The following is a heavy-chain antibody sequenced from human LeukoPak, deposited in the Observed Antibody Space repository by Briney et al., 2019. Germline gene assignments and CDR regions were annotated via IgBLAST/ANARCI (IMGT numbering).Heavy chain of an antibody. D-gene: IGHD4-17*01. Sequence: PGGSLRLSCAASGFTFSSYGMHWVRQAPGKGLEWAAVISYDGSNKYYADSVKGRFTISRDNSKNTLYLQMNSLRAEDTAVYYCAKDSGEALGYFDYWGQGTLVTVSS. CDR1: GFTFSSYG. CDR2: ISYDGSNK. CDR3: AKDSGEALGYFDY. J-gene: IGHJ4*02. V-gene: IGHV3-30*18.